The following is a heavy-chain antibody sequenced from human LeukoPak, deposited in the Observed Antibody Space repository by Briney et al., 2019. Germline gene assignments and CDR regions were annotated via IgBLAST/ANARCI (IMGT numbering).Heavy chain of an antibody. CDR2: INGSGAGT. CDR3: AKGSTAFGSSWYGKAYYYMDV. V-gene: IGHV3-23*01. Sequence: GGSLRLSCAASGFTFSAYAMSWVRLAPGKGLEWDSGINGSGAGTYYADSVKGRFTISRDNSKNTLDLQMNSLRAGDTAVYYCAKGSTAFGSSWYGKAYYYMDVWGKGTTVTVSS. D-gene: IGHD2-15*01. J-gene: IGHJ6*03. CDR1: GFTFSAYA.